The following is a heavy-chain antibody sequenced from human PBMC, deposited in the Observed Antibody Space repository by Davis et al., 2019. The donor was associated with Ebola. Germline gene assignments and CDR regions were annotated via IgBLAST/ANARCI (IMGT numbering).Heavy chain of an antibody. CDR2: IFSNDEK. V-gene: IGHV2-26*01. D-gene: IGHD3-16*02. CDR1: GFSLSNARMG. J-gene: IGHJ6*03. Sequence: SGPTLVKPTETLTLTCTVSGFSLSNARMGVSWIRQPPGKALEWLAHIFSNDEKSYSTSLKSRLTISKDTSKSQVVLTMTNMDPVDTATYYCARITYGDYVWGSYRWIYYYMDVWGKGTTVTVSS. CDR3: ARITYGDYVWGSYRWIYYYMDV.